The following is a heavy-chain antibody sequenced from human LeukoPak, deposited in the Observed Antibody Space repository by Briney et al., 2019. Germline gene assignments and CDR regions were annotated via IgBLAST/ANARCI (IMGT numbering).Heavy chain of an antibody. CDR2: INPNSGGT. D-gene: IGHD3-22*01. Sequence: ASVKVSCKASGYTFTGYYMHWVRQAPGQGLEWMAWINPNSGGTNYAQKFQGRVTMPRDPSISTAYMELSRLRSDDTAVYYCATATYYYDSSGYFGAFDISGQGTMVTVSS. CDR3: ATATYYYDSSGYFGAFDI. J-gene: IGHJ3*02. CDR1: GYTFTGYY. V-gene: IGHV1-2*02.